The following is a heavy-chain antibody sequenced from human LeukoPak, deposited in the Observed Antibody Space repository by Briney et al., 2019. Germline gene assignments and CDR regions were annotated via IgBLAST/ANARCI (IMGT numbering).Heavy chain of an antibody. V-gene: IGHV4-39*01. Sequence: SETLSLTRTVSGGSISGSSYYWGWIRQPPGKGLEWIGSIYYSGSTYYNPSLKSRVTLSIDTSKNQFSLKLSSVTAADTAVYYCARYDSSGFYLGKVDYWGQGTLVTVSS. CDR3: ARYDSSGFYLGKVDY. CDR1: GGSISGSSYY. J-gene: IGHJ4*02. CDR2: IYYSGST. D-gene: IGHD3-22*01.